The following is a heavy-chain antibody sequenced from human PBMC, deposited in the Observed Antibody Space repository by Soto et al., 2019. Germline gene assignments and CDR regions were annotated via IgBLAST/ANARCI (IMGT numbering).Heavy chain of an antibody. J-gene: IGHJ6*02. V-gene: IGHV4-59*01. CDR1: GGSISSYY. Sequence: SETLSLTCTVSGGSISSYYWSWIRQPPGKGLEWIGYIYYSGSTNYNPSLKSRVTISVDTSKNQFSLKLSSVTAADTAVYYCARGYDSSGTPSSGYYYGMDVWGQGTTVTVSS. D-gene: IGHD3-22*01. CDR3: ARGYDSSGTPSSGYYYGMDV. CDR2: IYYSGST.